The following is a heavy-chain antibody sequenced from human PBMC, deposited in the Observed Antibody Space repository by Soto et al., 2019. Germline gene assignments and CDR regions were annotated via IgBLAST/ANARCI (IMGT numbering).Heavy chain of an antibody. D-gene: IGHD4-17*01. V-gene: IGHV3-15*07. CDR2: IKSKGDGGTT. J-gene: IGHJ2*01. CDR1: GFTFSNAW. CDR3: TTDRSVTTSLGWYLYL. Sequence: EVQLVESGGALVKPGGSLRVSCAASGFTFSNAWMNWVRQGPGKGLEWVGRIKSKGDGGTTEYAAPVKGRFTISRDDSRTTLYLQMNTLKTEDTAVYYCTTDRSVTTSLGWYLYLWGRGTLVSVSS.